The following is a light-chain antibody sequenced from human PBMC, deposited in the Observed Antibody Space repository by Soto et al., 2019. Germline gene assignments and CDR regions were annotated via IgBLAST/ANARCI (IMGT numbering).Light chain of an antibody. Sequence: QSVLTQPASVSGSPGQSITISCSGTSSDIGAYDHVAWFQQFPRKTPKLVIYSVSNRPSGVSYRFSGSKSGNTASLTISGLQADDEADYYCISYTVSRSYVFGPGTKVTVL. CDR1: SSDIGAYDH. J-gene: IGLJ1*01. CDR2: SVS. V-gene: IGLV2-14*01. CDR3: ISYTVSRSYV.